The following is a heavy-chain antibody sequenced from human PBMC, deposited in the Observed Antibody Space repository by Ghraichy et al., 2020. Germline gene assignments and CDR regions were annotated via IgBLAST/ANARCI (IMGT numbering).Heavy chain of an antibody. V-gene: IGHV5-51*01. D-gene: IGHD2-8*01. CDR2: IYPGDSDT. Sequence: GESLNISCKGSGYSFTSYWIGWVRQMPGKGLEWMGIIYPGDSDTRYSPSFQGQVTISADKSISTAYLQWSSLKASDTAMYYCARHLVGRYCTNGVCARGLMDVWGQGTTVTVSS. J-gene: IGHJ6*02. CDR1: GYSFTSYW. CDR3: ARHLVGRYCTNGVCARGLMDV.